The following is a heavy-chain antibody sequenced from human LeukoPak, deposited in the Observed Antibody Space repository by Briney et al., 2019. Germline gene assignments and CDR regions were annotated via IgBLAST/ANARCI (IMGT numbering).Heavy chain of an antibody. J-gene: IGHJ3*02. CDR2: MSGSGAST. D-gene: IGHD1-26*01. V-gene: IGHV3-23*01. CDR1: GFTFSSYA. Sequence: PGGSLRLSCAASGFTFSSYAMSWVRQAPGKGLKWVSAMSGSGASTYSADSVKGRFTISRDNSKNTLYLQMNSLRAEDTAVYYCAREIVGGTRGPWYDAFDIWGQGTMVTVSS. CDR3: AREIVGGTRGPWYDAFDI.